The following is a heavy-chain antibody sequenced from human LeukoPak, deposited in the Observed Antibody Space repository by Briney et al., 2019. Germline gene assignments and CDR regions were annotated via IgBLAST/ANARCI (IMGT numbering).Heavy chain of an antibody. CDR1: GYTFTGYY. CDR3: ARGVVPAARPTYYYYMDV. D-gene: IGHD2-2*01. V-gene: IGHV1-2*02. J-gene: IGHJ6*03. Sequence: ASVKVSCKASGYTFTGYYMHWVRQAPGQGLEWMGWINPNSGGTNYAQKFQGRVTMTRDTSISTAYMELSRLRSDDTAVYYCARGVVPAARPTYYYYMDVWGKGTTVTVS. CDR2: INPNSGGT.